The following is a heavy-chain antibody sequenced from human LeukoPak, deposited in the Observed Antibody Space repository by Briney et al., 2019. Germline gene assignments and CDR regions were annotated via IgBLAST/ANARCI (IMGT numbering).Heavy chain of an antibody. J-gene: IGHJ4*02. CDR1: GFTFSSYS. CDR2: ISSSSSYI. V-gene: IGHV3-21*01. Sequence: PGGSLRLSCAASGFTFSSYSMNWVRQAPGRGLEWVSSISSSSSYIYYADSVKGRFTISRDNAKNSLYLQMNSLRAEDTAVYYSARLSGSYQYYFDYWGQGTLVSVSS. D-gene: IGHD1-26*01. CDR3: ARLSGSYQYYFDY.